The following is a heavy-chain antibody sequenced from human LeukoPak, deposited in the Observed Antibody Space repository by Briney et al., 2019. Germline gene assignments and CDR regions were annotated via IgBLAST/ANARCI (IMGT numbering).Heavy chain of an antibody. J-gene: IGHJ4*02. CDR2: INQDGSDK. CDR3: VGGDY. Sequence: GGSLRLSCAASGFSFSSHGMSWGRQAPGKGLECVANINQDGSDKYYVDSVKGRFTISRDSTKNSLYLQMNRLRAEDTAVYPCVGGDYWGKGTLVTVSS. V-gene: IGHV3-7*01. CDR1: GFSFSSHG.